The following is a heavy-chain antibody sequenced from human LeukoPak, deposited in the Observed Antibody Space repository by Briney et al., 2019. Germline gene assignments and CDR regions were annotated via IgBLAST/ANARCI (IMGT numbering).Heavy chain of an antibody. CDR3: ARDPGAGIWNGLDV. D-gene: IGHD2/OR15-2a*01. Sequence: PGGSLRLTCTASGFTFSNYGMHRARRALGKGLGLATVLWHDGSNKYYAYCVKGRFTISRDNSENTLYLQMNSLRAEDTAVYSCARDPGAGIWNGLDVWCQGTTVTVSS. CDR1: GFTFSNYG. V-gene: IGHV3-33*01. J-gene: IGHJ6*02. CDR2: LWHDGSNK.